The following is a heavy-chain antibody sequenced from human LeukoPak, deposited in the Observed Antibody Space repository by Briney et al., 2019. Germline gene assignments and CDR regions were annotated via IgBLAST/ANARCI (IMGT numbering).Heavy chain of an antibody. Sequence: PGGSLRLSCAASGFTFSNYAMSWVRQAPGKGLEWVSTISGSGGSTYYADSVKGRFTISRDNSKNTLYLQLNSLRAEDTAVYYCAIQETTVTTYDYWGQGTLVTVSS. D-gene: IGHD4-17*01. J-gene: IGHJ4*02. CDR2: ISGSGGST. CDR1: GFTFSNYA. V-gene: IGHV3-23*01. CDR3: AIQETTVTTYDY.